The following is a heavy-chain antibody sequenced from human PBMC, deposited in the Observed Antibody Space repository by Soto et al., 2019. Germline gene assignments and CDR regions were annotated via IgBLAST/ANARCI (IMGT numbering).Heavy chain of an antibody. CDR3: AREPPPMVRGPPPPFDY. D-gene: IGHD3-10*01. CDR1: GGTFSSYT. V-gene: IGHV1-69*04. Sequence: ASVKVSCKASGGTFSSYTISWVRQAPGQGLEWMGRIIPILGIANYAQKFQGRVTITADKSTSTAYMELSSLRSEDTAVYYCAREPPPMVRGPPPPFDYWGQGTLVTVSS. J-gene: IGHJ4*02. CDR2: IIPILGIA.